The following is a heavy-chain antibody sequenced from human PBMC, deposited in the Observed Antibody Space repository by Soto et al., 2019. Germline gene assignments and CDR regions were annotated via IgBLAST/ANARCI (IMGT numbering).Heavy chain of an antibody. Sequence: ASEILSLTCTVSGGSISSYYWSWIRQPPGKGLEWIGYIYYSGSTNYNPSLKSRVTISVDTSKNQFSLKLSSVTAADTAVYYCARHGNDILTGSVGPYYMDVWGKGTTVTVSS. CDR2: IYYSGST. V-gene: IGHV4-59*08. CDR1: GGSISSYY. CDR3: ARHGNDILTGSVGPYYMDV. D-gene: IGHD3-9*01. J-gene: IGHJ6*03.